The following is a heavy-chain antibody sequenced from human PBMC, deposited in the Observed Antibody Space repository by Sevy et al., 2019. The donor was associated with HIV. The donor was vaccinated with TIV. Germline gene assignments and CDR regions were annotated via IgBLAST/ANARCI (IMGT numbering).Heavy chain of an antibody. CDR1: GFTFSTYW. CDR3: ARDLRLPYSSSWYWYDYYYGMDV. J-gene: IGHJ6*02. CDR2: IKKDGSEK. V-gene: IGHV3-7*03. Sequence: GGSLRLSCAASGFTFSTYWMSWVRQAPGKGLEWVANIKKDGSEKYYVDSVKGRFTISRHNAKNSLYLQMNSLRVEDTALYYCARDLRLPYSSSWYWYDYYYGMDVWGQGTTVTVSS. D-gene: IGHD6-13*01.